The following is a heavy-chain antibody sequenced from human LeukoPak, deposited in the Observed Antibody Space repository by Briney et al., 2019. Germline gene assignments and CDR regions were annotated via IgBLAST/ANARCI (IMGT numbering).Heavy chain of an antibody. J-gene: IGHJ4*02. CDR2: IYSGGST. CDR1: GFTVSSNY. D-gene: IGHD3-22*01. Sequence: GGSLRLSCAASGFTVSSNYMSWVCQAPGKGLEWVSVIYSGGSTYYADSVKGRFTISRDNSKNTLYLQMNSLRAEDTAVYYCARVPYQYYYDSSGFYFDYWGQGTLVTVSS. V-gene: IGHV3-66*02. CDR3: ARVPYQYYYDSSGFYFDY.